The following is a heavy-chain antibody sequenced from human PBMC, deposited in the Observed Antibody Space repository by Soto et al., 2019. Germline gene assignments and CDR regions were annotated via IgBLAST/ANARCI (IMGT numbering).Heavy chain of an antibody. V-gene: IGHV4-39*01. CDR3: AVHWLVHQDIDY. Sequence: PSETLSLTCTVSGGSISSSSYYWGWIRQPPGKGLEWIGSIYYSGSTYYNPSLKSRVTISVDTSKNQFSLKLSSVTAADTAVYYCAVHWLVHQDIDYWGQGTLVTVSS. CDR1: GGSISSSSYY. CDR2: IYYSGST. D-gene: IGHD6-19*01. J-gene: IGHJ4*02.